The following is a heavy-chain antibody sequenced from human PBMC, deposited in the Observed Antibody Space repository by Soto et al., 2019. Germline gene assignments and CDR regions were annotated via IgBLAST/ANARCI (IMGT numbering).Heavy chain of an antibody. J-gene: IGHJ1*01. CDR2: ISGSAAST. Sequence: GGSPRLSCAASGFTFSGYAMSWVRQAPGKGLEWVSGISGSAASTNYADSVKGRFTISRDNSKSTLYLQMNSLRAEDTAVYYCAKDVHYDILTGIEYFHHWAQGTLVTVSS. CDR1: GFTFSGYA. D-gene: IGHD3-9*01. V-gene: IGHV3-23*01. CDR3: AKDVHYDILTGIEYFHH.